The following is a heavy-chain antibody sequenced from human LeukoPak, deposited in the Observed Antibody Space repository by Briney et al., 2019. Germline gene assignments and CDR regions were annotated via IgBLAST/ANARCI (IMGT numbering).Heavy chain of an antibody. J-gene: IGHJ4*02. V-gene: IGHV4-59*01. Sequence: PSETLSLTCTVSGGPISSYYWSWIRQPPGKGLEWIGYIYYSGSTNYNPSLKSRVTISVDTSKNQFSLKLSSVTAADTAVYYCARAPRRDGYKLFDYWGQGTLVTVSS. CDR3: ARAPRRDGYKLFDY. D-gene: IGHD5-12*01. CDR2: IYYSGST. CDR1: GGPISSYY.